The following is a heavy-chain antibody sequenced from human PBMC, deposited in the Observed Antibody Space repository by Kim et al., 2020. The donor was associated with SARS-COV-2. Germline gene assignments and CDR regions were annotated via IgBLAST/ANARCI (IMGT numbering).Heavy chain of an antibody. J-gene: IGHJ6*02. CDR1: GGSISSYY. CDR3: ARGTGIVGATRTYYYYGMDV. Sequence: SETLSLTCTVSGGSISSYYWSWIRQPPGKGLEWIGSIYYSGSTNYNPSLKSRVTISVDTSKNQFSLKLSSVTAADTAVYYFARGTGIVGATRTYYYYGMDVWGPGTTVTVSS. V-gene: IGHV4-59*13. CDR2: IYYSGST. D-gene: IGHD1-26*01.